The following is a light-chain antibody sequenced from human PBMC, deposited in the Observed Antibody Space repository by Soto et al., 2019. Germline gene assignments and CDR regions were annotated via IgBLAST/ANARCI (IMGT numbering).Light chain of an antibody. CDR1: SSDIGDYDY. J-gene: IGLJ2*01. CDR3: TSYSGTNKLL. CDR2: EVN. V-gene: IGLV2-8*01. Sequence: QSALTQPPSASGSPGQSVTISCSGTSSDIGDYDYVSWYQQHPGKVPKLIISEVNMRPSGVPDRFSASKSGNTASLTVSGLQVEDEAHYYCTSYSGTNKLLFGGGTKVTVL.